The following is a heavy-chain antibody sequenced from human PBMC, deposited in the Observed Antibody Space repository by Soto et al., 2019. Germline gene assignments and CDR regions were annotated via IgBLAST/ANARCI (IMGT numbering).Heavy chain of an antibody. CDR2: IIPIFGTA. V-gene: IGHV1-69*01. J-gene: IGHJ6*02. CDR1: GGTFSSYA. D-gene: IGHD2-2*01. CDR3: ARDRYCSSTSCLSWDYYGMDV. Sequence: QVQLVQSGAEVKKPGSSVKVSCKASGGTFSSYAISWVRQAPGQGLEWMGGIIPIFGTANYAQKFQGRVTITEDESTSTAYMELSSLRSEDTAVYYCARDRYCSSTSCLSWDYYGMDVWGQGTTVTVSS.